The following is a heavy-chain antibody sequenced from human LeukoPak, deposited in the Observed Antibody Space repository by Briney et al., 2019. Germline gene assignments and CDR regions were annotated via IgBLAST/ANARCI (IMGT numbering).Heavy chain of an antibody. CDR2: VYYSGST. CDR1: GGSISSYY. CDR3: AGRGDYYGSDVDY. J-gene: IGHJ4*02. Sequence: SETLSLTCIVSGGSISSYYWSWNRQPPGKGLEWIGYVYYSGSTNYNPSLKSRVTISGDTSKNQFSLKLSSVTAADTAVYYCAGRGDYYGSDVDYWGQGTLVTVSS. V-gene: IGHV4-59*08. D-gene: IGHD3-10*01.